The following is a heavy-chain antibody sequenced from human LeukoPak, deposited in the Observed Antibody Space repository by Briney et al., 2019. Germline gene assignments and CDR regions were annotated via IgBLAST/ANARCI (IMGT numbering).Heavy chain of an antibody. CDR2: IDHSGST. V-gene: IGHV4-34*01. J-gene: IGHJ3*02. D-gene: IGHD2-15*01. CDR1: GGSFSGYY. Sequence: SETLSLTCAVYGGSFSGYYWGWIRQPPGKGLEWIGEIDHSGSTNYNPSLKSRVTISVDTSKNQFSLKLSSVTAADTAVYYCARVRGYCSGGSCYRAGAFDIWGQGTMVTVSS. CDR3: ARVRGYCSGGSCYRAGAFDI.